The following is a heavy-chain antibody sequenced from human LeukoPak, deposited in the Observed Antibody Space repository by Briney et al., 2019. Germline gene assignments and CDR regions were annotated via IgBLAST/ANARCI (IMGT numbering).Heavy chain of an antibody. CDR2: ISGSGGST. Sequence: GGSLRLSCAASGFTFSSYAMSWVRQAPGKGLEWVSAISGSGGSTYYADSVKGRFTISRDNAKNSLYLQMNSLRAEDTAVYYCASEYSSSSGLDYWGQGTLVTVSS. J-gene: IGHJ4*02. CDR3: ASEYSSSSGLDY. D-gene: IGHD6-6*01. V-gene: IGHV3-23*01. CDR1: GFTFSSYA.